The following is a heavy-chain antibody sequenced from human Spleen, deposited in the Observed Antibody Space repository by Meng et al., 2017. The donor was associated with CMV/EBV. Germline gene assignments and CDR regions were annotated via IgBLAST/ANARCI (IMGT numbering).Heavy chain of an antibody. CDR3: ARWKPRIDY. V-gene: IGHV3-74*01. CDR1: GFTFNTYA. CDR2: INSDGSST. Sequence: GESLKISCAASGFTFNTYAMHWVRQAPGKGLVWVSRINSDGSSTSYADSVKGRFTISRDNAKNSLYLQMNSLRAEDTAVYYCARWKPRIDYWGQGTLVTVSS. D-gene: IGHD1-1*01. J-gene: IGHJ4*02.